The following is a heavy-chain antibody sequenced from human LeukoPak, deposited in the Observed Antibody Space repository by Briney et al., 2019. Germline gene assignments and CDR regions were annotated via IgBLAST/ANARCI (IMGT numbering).Heavy chain of an antibody. CDR2: ISGSGGST. V-gene: IGHV3-23*01. CDR1: GFTFSSYA. D-gene: IGHD2-2*01. Sequence: PGGSLRLSCAASGFTFSSYAMSWVRQAPGKGLEWVSAISGSGGSTYYADSVKGRFTISRDNSKNTLYLQMNSLRAEDTAVYYCAKRYGCSSTSCLGFDYWGQGTLVTVSS. CDR3: AKRYGCSSTSCLGFDY. J-gene: IGHJ4*02.